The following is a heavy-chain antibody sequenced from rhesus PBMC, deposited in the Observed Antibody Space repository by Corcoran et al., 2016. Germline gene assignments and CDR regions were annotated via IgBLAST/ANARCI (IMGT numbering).Heavy chain of an antibody. CDR1: GASMTNSW. J-gene: IGHJ4*01. V-gene: IGHV4-80*01. Sequence: QVQLQESGPGLVEPSETLSLTCTVSGASMTNSWWSWIRQSPEKGLEWIGEINGDSCHSTYTPSLRSRVTISRDASKSQFSLRLNSVTAADAAVYYCTKGPPSFDFWGQGVLVTVSS. CDR3: TKGPPSFDF. CDR2: INGDSCHS.